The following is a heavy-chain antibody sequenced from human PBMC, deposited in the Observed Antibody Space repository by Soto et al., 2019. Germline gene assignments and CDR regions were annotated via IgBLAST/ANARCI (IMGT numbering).Heavy chain of an antibody. CDR1: GYTFTDYA. V-gene: IGHV1-3*01. Sequence: AQLVQSGAEAKQPGASVKVSCKASGYTFTDYALHWVRQAPGQGLEWMGWINVGNGNTGYSRKFQGRVTNDRDMSATIAYIEVTSLTSEHTAIYYCAREGAHYAPFDLWGQGTLVTVSS. CDR2: INVGNGNT. CDR3: AREGAHYAPFDL. J-gene: IGHJ4*02. D-gene: IGHD3-16*01.